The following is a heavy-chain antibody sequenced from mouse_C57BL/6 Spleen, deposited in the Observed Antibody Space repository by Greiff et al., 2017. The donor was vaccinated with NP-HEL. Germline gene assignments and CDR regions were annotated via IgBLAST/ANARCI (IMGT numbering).Heavy chain of an antibody. J-gene: IGHJ2*01. V-gene: IGHV3-6*01. CDR3: ARLYDGYY. CDR1: GYSITSGYY. Sequence: VQLKQSGPGLVKPSQSLSLTCSVTGYSITSGYYWNWIRQFPGNKLEWMGYISYDGSNNYNPSLKNRISITRDTSKNQFFLKLNSVTTEDTATYYCARLYDGYYWGQGTTLTVSS. CDR2: ISYDGSN. D-gene: IGHD2-3*01.